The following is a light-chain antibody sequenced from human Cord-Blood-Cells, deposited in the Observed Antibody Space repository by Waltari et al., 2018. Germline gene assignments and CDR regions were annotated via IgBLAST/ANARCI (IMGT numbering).Light chain of an antibody. Sequence: EIVLTQSPATLSLSPGERATLSCRASQSVSSYLAWYQQKPGQAPRLLIYDASNRATGIPARFSGSGSGTDFTHTISSLEPEDFAVYYCQQRSNWPRTFGPGTKVDIK. V-gene: IGKV3-11*01. CDR2: DAS. CDR3: QQRSNWPRT. J-gene: IGKJ3*01. CDR1: QSVSSY.